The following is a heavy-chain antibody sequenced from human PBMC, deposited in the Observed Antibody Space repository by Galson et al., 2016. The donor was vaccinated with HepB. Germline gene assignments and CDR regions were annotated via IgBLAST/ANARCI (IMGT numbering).Heavy chain of an antibody. CDR1: GFTLINYA. J-gene: IGHJ6*04. D-gene: IGHD3-22*01. CDR2: ISTNGGYT. CDR3: VKGGYYDRKGFDY. Sequence: SLRLSCAASGFTLINYAMHWVRQAPGKGLEYVSTISTNGGYTNYADSVKGRFTISRDNSKNTLYLQMSSLRPEDTAVYYCVKGGYYDRKGFDYWGKGTTVTGSS. V-gene: IGHV3-64D*06.